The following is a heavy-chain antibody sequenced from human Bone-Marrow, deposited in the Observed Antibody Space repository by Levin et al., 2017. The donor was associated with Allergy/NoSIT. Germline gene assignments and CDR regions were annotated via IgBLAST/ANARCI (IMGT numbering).Heavy chain of an antibody. Sequence: SETLSLTCAVSGGSLTNGDYYWGWIRQSPGKGLEWIGYIYYSGSPYYNPSLKSRVLISIDTSENQFSLKLKSVTAADTAVYFCARAAYYEFVWGSFRFFDHWGQGSLVTVSS. J-gene: IGHJ4*02. CDR1: GGSLTNGDYY. D-gene: IGHD3-16*02. CDR3: ARAAYYEFVWGSFRFFDH. CDR2: IYYSGSP. V-gene: IGHV4-30-4*01.